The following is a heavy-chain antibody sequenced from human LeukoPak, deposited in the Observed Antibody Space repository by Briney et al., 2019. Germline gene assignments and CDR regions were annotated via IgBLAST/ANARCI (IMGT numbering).Heavy chain of an antibody. CDR2: IYPDSGGP. CDR1: GYTFTGYY. Sequence: GGSLRLSCAASGYTFTGYYLHWVRQAPGQGLEWMGWIYPDSGGPRYAQKFQGRVTMTRDTSISTAYMELSSLKSDDTAVYYCARKGEHYGDYDYWGQGTLVTVSS. V-gene: IGHV1-2*02. D-gene: IGHD4-17*01. CDR3: ARKGEHYGDYDY. J-gene: IGHJ4*02.